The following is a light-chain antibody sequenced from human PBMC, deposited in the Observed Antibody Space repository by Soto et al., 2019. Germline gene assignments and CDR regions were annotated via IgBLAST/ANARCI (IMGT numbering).Light chain of an antibody. Sequence: DIQITPSPSPLAASVGGRVTITFRASQSISSWLAWYQQKPGKAPKLLIYDASSLESGVPSRFSGSGSGTEFTLTISSLQPDDFATYYCQQYNSFWTFGQGTKVDI. CDR1: QSISSW. CDR2: DAS. J-gene: IGKJ1*01. V-gene: IGKV1-5*01. CDR3: QQYNSFWT.